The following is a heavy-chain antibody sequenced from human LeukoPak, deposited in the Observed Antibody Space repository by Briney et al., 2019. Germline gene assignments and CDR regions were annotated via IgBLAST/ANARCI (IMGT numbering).Heavy chain of an antibody. V-gene: IGHV3-21*01. J-gene: IGHJ3*02. CDR2: ISSSSSYI. CDR3: ARVRIAVHDAFDI. CDR1: GFTFSSYS. D-gene: IGHD1-1*01. Sequence: GGSLRLSCAASGFTFSSYSMNWVRQAPGKGLEWVSSISSSSSYIYYADSVKGRFIISRDNAKNSLYLQMNSLRAEDTAVYYCARVRIAVHDAFDIWGQGTMVTVSS.